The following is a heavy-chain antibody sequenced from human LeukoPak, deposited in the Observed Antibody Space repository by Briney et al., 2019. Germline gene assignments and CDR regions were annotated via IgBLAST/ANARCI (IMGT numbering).Heavy chain of an antibody. J-gene: IGHJ2*01. D-gene: IGHD3-3*01. CDR2: INPNCGGT. Sequence: ASVKVSCKASGYTFTDYSMHWVRQAPGQGLEWMGWINPNCGGTNYTQKFQGRVTMTRDTSISTAYMELISLRSDDTAVYYCASGMEGWYFDLWGRGTLVTVPS. CDR1: GYTFTDYS. CDR3: ASGMEGWYFDL. V-gene: IGHV1-2*02.